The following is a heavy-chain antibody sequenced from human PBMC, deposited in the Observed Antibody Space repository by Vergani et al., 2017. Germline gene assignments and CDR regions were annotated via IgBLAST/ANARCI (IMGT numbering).Heavy chain of an antibody. CDR3: ARGGSDSSWYWVY. D-gene: IGHD6-13*01. CDR1: GFTFSSYS. V-gene: IGHV3-21*01. Sequence: EVQLVVSGGGLVKPGGSLRLSCAASGFTFSSYSMNWVRQAPGKGLEWVSSISSSSSYIYYADSVKGRFTISRDNAKNSLYLQMNSLRVEDTAVYYCARGGSDSSWYWVYWGQGTLVTVSS. CDR2: ISSSSSYI. J-gene: IGHJ4*02.